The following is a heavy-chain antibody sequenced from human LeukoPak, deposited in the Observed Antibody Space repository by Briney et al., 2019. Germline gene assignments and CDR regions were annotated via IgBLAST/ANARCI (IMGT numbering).Heavy chain of an antibody. CDR1: GFYVSSSF. V-gene: IGHV3-66*01. CDR3: SRAQGRGFDY. CDR2: IYSGGTT. J-gene: IGHJ4*02. Sequence: GGSLRLSCAASGFYVSSSFLSWVGQAPGKGLEYVSVIYSGGTTYYADSVKGRFTISRDNSKNTVHVQMNSLRAEDTGVYYCSRAQGRGFDYWGQGTLVTVSA.